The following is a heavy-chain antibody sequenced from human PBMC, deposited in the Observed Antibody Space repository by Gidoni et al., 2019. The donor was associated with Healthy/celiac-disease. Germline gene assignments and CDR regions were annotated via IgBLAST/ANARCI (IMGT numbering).Heavy chain of an antibody. Sequence: QVQLVQSGAEVKKPGSSVKVSCKASGGTFSSSAISWVRQAPGQGLEWMGGIIPIFGTANYAQKFQGRVTITADESTSTAYMELSSLRSEDTAVYYCARGGLVGATDYYYYGMDVWGQGTTVTVSS. J-gene: IGHJ6*02. V-gene: IGHV1-69*01. D-gene: IGHD1-26*01. CDR1: GGTFSSSA. CDR2: IIPIFGTA. CDR3: ARGGLVGATDYYYYGMDV.